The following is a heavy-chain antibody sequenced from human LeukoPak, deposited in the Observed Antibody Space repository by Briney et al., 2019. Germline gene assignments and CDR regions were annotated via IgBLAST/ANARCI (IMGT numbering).Heavy chain of an antibody. D-gene: IGHD6-13*01. V-gene: IGHV4-39*07. CDR1: GVSISSSSYY. J-gene: IGHJ3*02. CDR2: IYYSGST. Sequence: ASETLSLTCTVSGVSISSSSYYWGWIRQPPGKGLEWIGSIYYSGSTYYNPSLKSRVIISVDTSKNQFSLKLSSVTAADTAVYYCARAAVIAAAGDDAFDIWGQGTMVTVSS. CDR3: ARAAVIAAAGDDAFDI.